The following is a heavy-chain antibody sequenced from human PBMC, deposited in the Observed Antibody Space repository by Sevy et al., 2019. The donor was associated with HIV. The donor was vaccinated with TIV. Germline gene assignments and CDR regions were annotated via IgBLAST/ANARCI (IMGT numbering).Heavy chain of an antibody. CDR1: GSTFSNYA. V-gene: IGHV3-30*04. Sequence: GGSLRLSCAASGSTFSNYAMYWVRQTPDKGLEWVAVVSYDGADTSYADSVKGRFTVTRENSKSTLYLQMNGLRVDDSAVFFCAGSPPQRAFDIWGQRTTVTVSS. CDR2: VSYDGADT. J-gene: IGHJ3*02. CDR3: AGSPPQRAFDI.